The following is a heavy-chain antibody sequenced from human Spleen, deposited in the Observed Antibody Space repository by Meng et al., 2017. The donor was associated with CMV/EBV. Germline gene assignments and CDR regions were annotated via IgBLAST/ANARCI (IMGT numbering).Heavy chain of an antibody. V-gene: IGHV4-61*01. CDR2: TYYNGNT. CDR3: ARESTTLGVIGY. Sequence: SETLSLTCGVSGGSVTTATYYWSWTRQPLGKGLEWIGYTYYNGNTDYNPSLKGRVTISVDTSMNQFSLTLNSVTAADTAVYYCARESTTLGVIGYWGQGMLVTVSS. J-gene: IGHJ4*02. CDR1: GGSVTTATYY. D-gene: IGHD3-3*01.